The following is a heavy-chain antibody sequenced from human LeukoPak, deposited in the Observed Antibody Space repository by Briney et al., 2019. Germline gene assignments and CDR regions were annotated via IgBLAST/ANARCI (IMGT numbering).Heavy chain of an antibody. CDR2: IYPGDSDT. D-gene: IGHD2-15*01. V-gene: IGHV5-51*01. Sequence: GESLKISCKGSGYSFTSYWIGWVRQMPGKGLEWMGIIYPGDSDTRYSPSFQGQVTISADKSISTAYLQWSSPKASDTAMYYCARTLGYCSGGSCYSRGWFDPWGQGTLVTVSS. CDR3: ARTLGYCSGGSCYSRGWFDP. J-gene: IGHJ5*02. CDR1: GYSFTSYW.